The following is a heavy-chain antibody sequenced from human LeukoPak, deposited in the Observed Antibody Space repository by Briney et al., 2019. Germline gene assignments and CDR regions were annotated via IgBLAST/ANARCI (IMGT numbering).Heavy chain of an antibody. Sequence: EPSQTLSLTCTVSGGSISSGGYYWSWIHQHPGKGLEWIGYIYYSGSTYYNPSLKSRVTISVDTSKNQFSLKLSSVTAADTAVYYCARAPSSAYDILTGYYRAISYYFDYWGQGTLVTVSS. CDR3: ARAPSSAYDILTGYYRAISYYFDY. CDR2: IYYSGST. J-gene: IGHJ4*02. D-gene: IGHD3-9*01. CDR1: GGSISSGGYY. V-gene: IGHV4-31*03.